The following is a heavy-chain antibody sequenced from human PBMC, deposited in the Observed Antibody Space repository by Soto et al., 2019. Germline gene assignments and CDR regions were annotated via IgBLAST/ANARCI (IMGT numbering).Heavy chain of an antibody. Sequence: GGSLRLSCAASGFTFSSYSMNWVRQAPGKGLEWVSYISSSSTIYYADSVKGRFTISRDNAKNSLYLQMNSLRAEDTAVYYCARDKYCGGDCPRGMNAFDIWGQGTMVTVSS. D-gene: IGHD2-21*01. CDR2: ISSSSTI. CDR1: GFTFSSYS. V-gene: IGHV3-48*01. CDR3: ARDKYCGGDCPRGMNAFDI. J-gene: IGHJ3*02.